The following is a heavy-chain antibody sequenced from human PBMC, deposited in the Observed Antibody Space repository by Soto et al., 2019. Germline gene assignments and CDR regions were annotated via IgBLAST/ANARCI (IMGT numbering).Heavy chain of an antibody. D-gene: IGHD3-22*01. Sequence: GGSLRLSCAASGFTFSSYSMNWVRQAPGKGLEWVSSISSSSSYIYYADSVKGRFTISRDNAKNSLYLQMNSLRAEDTAVYYCARPPNYYDSSGYYWPYYYYGMDVWGQGTTVTVSS. CDR3: ARPPNYYDSSGYYWPYYYYGMDV. CDR1: GFTFSSYS. CDR2: ISSSSSYI. V-gene: IGHV3-21*01. J-gene: IGHJ6*02.